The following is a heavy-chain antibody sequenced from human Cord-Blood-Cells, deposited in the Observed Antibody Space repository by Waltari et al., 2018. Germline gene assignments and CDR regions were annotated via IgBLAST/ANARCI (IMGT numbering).Heavy chain of an antibody. V-gene: IGHV1-69*01. D-gene: IGHD3-22*01. Sequence: QVQLVQSGAEVKKPGSSVKVSCKASGGTFSSYAISWVRQAPGQGLEWMGGSIPIFGTAKYAQKFQGRVTITADESTSTAYMHLSSLRSEDTAVYYSTRDYDYASSGYNYWGQGPLVTVSS. CDR3: TRDYDYASSGYNY. CDR2: SIPIFGTA. J-gene: IGHJ4*02. CDR1: GGTFSSYA.